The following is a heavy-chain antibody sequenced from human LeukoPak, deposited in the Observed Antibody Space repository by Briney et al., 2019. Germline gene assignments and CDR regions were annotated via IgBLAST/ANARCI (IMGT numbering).Heavy chain of an antibody. CDR2: INGDGSST. CDR3: ARDRGRPDAFNI. D-gene: IGHD6-25*01. V-gene: IGHV3-74*01. J-gene: IGHJ3*02. CDR1: GFTFSVFW. Sequence: PGGSLRLSCAASGFTFSVFWMHWVRQAPGKGLVWVSHINGDGSSTRYADSVKGRFTISRDNAKNTLYLQMDSLRAEDTAVYYCARDRGRPDAFNIWGQGTMVTVSS.